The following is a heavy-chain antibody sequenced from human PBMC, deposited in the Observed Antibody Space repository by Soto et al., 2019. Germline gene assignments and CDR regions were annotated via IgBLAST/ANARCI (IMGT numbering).Heavy chain of an antibody. CDR2: INPSGGST. D-gene: IGHD4-17*01. CDR3: AAVGMVYGDYLRSFDY. V-gene: IGHV1-46*01. Sequence: ASVKVSCKASGYTFTSYYMHWVRQAPGQGLEWMGIINPSGGSTSYAQKFQERVTITRDMSTSTAYMELSSLRSEDTAVYYCAAVGMVYGDYLRSFDYWGQGTLVTVSS. J-gene: IGHJ4*02. CDR1: GYTFTSYY.